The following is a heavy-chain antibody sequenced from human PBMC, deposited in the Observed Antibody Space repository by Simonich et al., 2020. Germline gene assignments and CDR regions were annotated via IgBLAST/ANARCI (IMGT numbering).Heavy chain of an antibody. CDR3: ARGKGWKNAFDI. V-gene: IGHV4-34*01. CDR2: INQSGST. Sequence: QVQLQQWGAGLLKPSETLSLTCAFYGGSFSGNYWSWIRQPPGKGLEWIGEINQSGSTNDNPSLKSRVTISVDTSTNQFSLKLSSVTAADTAVYYCARGKGWKNAFDIWGQGTMVTVSS. CDR1: GGSFSGNY. D-gene: IGHD1-1*01. J-gene: IGHJ3*02.